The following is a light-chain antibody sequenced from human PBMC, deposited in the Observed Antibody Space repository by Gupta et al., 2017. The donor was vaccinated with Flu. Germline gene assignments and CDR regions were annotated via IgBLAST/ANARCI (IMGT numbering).Light chain of an antibody. Sequence: EIVLTQSPGTLSLSPGERATLSCRASQSVSSNFLAWYQQKPGQAPRLLIYGASNRATGIPERFSGTGSGTDFTLTISRREAEDFAVYYCQQYGRSPPLAFGGGTKVEIK. V-gene: IGKV3-20*01. CDR3: QQYGRSPPLA. CDR1: QSVSSNF. J-gene: IGKJ4*01. CDR2: GAS.